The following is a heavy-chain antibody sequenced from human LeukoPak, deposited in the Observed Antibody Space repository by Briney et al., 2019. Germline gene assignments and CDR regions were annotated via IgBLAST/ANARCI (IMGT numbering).Heavy chain of an antibody. J-gene: IGHJ4*02. Sequence: GGSLRLSCAASGFTFSSYSMNWVRQAPGKGLEWVSYISSSGSTIYYADSVKGRFTISRDNAKNSLYLQMNSLRAEDTAVYYCARDSSSVDTAMVTQDYWGQGTLVTVSS. CDR3: ARDSSSVDTAMVTQDY. CDR2: ISSSGSTI. V-gene: IGHV3-48*04. CDR1: GFTFSSYS. D-gene: IGHD5-18*01.